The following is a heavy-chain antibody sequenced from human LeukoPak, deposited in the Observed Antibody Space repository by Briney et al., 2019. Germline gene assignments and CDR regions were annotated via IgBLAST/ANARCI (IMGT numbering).Heavy chain of an antibody. J-gene: IGHJ4*02. CDR3: ARVEAAAGRGGVDY. V-gene: IGHV4-30-2*01. CDR1: GGSISSGGYY. CDR2: IYHSGST. D-gene: IGHD6-13*01. Sequence: SETLSLTCTVSGGSISSGGYYWSWIRQPPGKGLEWIGYIYHSGSTYYNPSLKSRVTISVDRSKNQFSLKLSSVTAADTAVYYCARVEAAAGRGGVDYWGQGTLVTVSS.